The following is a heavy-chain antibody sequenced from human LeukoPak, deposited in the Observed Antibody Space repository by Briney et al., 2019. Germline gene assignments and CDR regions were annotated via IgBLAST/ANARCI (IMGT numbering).Heavy chain of an antibody. CDR2: IKQDGSEK. Sequence: GGSLRLSCAASGFTFSRYCMTWVRQAPGKGLEWVANIKQDGSEKYFVDSLRGRFTISRDNAKNSLYLQMNSLRAEDTAVYYCAELGITMIGGVWGKGTTVTISS. CDR3: AELGITMIGGV. CDR1: GFTFSRYC. V-gene: IGHV3-7*01. D-gene: IGHD3-10*02. J-gene: IGHJ6*04.